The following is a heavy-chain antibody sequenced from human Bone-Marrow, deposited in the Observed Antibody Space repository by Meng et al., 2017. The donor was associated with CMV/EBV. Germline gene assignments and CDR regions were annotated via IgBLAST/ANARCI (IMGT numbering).Heavy chain of an antibody. J-gene: IGHJ6*02. CDR3: ASYYYYGMDV. Sequence: GSLRLSCAASGFTFSSYSMNWVRQPPGKGLEWIGEINHSGSTNYNPSLKSRVTISVDTSKNQFSLKLNSVTAADTAVYYCASYYYYGMDVWGQGTTVTVSS. V-gene: IGHV4-34*01. CDR1: GFTFSSYS. CDR2: INHSGST.